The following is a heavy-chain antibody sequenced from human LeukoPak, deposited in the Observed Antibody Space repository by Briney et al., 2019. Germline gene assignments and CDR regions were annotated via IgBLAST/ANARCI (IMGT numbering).Heavy chain of an antibody. CDR2: ISHSGST. V-gene: IGHV4-4*02. CDR3: ARTQQLGPLYYYGMDV. Sequence: SETLSLTCAVSGGSISSSNWWSWVRQPPGKGLEWIGEISHSGSTNYSPSLKSRVTISVDKSKNQFSLKPSSVTAADTAVYYCARTQQLGPLYYYGMDVWGQGTTVTVSS. CDR1: GGSISSSNW. J-gene: IGHJ6*02. D-gene: IGHD3-16*01.